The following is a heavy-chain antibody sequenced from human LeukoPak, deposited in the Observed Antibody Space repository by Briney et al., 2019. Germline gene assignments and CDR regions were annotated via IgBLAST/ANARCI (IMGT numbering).Heavy chain of an antibody. V-gene: IGHV1-69*13. J-gene: IGHJ4*02. D-gene: IGHD3-10*01. CDR1: GGILRSAA. CDR3: TRDEHKGSATFNY. CDR2: IILMFGPT. Sequence: SVKVSCKASGGILRSAAMSWVRQAPRQGLEWLGHIILMFGPTTYAQKFQGRVTVTADESTRTVYMALNSLTSDDTAIYYCTRDEHKGSATFNYWGQGTLVIVSS.